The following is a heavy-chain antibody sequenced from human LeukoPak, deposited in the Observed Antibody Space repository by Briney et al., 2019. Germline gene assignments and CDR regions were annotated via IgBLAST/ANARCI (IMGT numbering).Heavy chain of an antibody. D-gene: IGHD2-15*01. V-gene: IGHV3-48*02. J-gene: IGHJ6*02. CDR3: VRLTGYCSGGSCAMDV. CDR1: GFTFSSHR. Sequence: GGPLRLSCAASGFTFSSHRMNWVRQAPGKGLEWVSHISSSSTTIYYADSVKGRFTISRDNAKNSLYLQMTSLRDEDTAVYYCVRLTGYCSGGSCAMDVWGQGTTATVSS. CDR2: ISSSSTTI.